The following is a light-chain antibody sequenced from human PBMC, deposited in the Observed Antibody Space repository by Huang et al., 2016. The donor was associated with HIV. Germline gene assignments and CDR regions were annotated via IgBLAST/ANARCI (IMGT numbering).Light chain of an antibody. J-gene: IGKJ2*01. CDR3: MQTLQTPYT. CDR1: QSLLRSDGNNY. V-gene: IGKV2-28*01. CDR2: LGS. Sequence: DIVVSQSPLSLPVTPGEPASISCRSTQSLLRSDGNNYLNWYLQKAGRSPQLLIYLGSNRASGVPDRFSGRGSGTDFTLIISRVEAADVGVYYCMQTLQTPYTFGRGTKLEIK.